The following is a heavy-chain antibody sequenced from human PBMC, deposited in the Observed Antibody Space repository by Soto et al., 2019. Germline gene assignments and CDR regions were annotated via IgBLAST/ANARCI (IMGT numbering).Heavy chain of an antibody. D-gene: IGHD5-12*01. CDR3: ARDPVAMMDYYYGMHV. CDR2: ISSSSSYI. J-gene: IGHJ6*02. CDR1: GFTFSSYS. V-gene: IGHV3-21*01. Sequence: GGSLRLSCAASGFTFSSYSMNWVRQAPGKGLEWVSSISSSSSYIYYADSVKGRFTISRDNAKNSLYLQMNSLRAEDTAVYYCARDPVAMMDYYYGMHVCDQGTTVTVSS.